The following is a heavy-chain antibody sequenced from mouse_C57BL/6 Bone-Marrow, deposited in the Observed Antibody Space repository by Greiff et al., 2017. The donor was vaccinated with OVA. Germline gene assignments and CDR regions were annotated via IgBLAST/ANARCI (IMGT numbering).Heavy chain of an antibody. Sequence: DVMLVESGGGLVKPGGSLKLSCAASGFTFSDYGMHWVRQAPEKGLEWVAYISSGSSTIYYADTVKGRFTISRDNAKNTLFLQMTSLRSEDTAMYYCARGTGRGLYAMDYWGQGTSVTVSS. V-gene: IGHV5-17*01. CDR2: ISSGSSTI. D-gene: IGHD4-1*01. J-gene: IGHJ4*01. CDR3: ARGTGRGLYAMDY. CDR1: GFTFSDYG.